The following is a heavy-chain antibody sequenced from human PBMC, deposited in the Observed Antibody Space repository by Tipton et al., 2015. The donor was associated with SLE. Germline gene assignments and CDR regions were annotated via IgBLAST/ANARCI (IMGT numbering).Heavy chain of an antibody. J-gene: IGHJ4*02. Sequence: TLSLTCAVYGVSFSDYFWNWIRQSPGKGLEWIARVNHSGSTDYHPSLKSRVTMSVDTSKNQFSLKLTSVTAADTAVYYCARSSRLGVVRGSFGFWGQGTRVTVS. CDR2: VNHSGST. V-gene: IGHV4-34*01. CDR1: GVSFSDYF. D-gene: IGHD3-3*01. CDR3: ARSSRLGVVRGSFGF.